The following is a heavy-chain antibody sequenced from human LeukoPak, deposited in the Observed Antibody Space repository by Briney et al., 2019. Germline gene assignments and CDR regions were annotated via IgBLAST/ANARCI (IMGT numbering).Heavy chain of an antibody. CDR2: IYYSGST. CDR3: ARDSGDWFDP. CDR1: GGSITSGGYY. J-gene: IGHJ5*02. V-gene: IGHV4-31*03. Sequence: SQTLSLTCTDSGGSITSGGYYCSWIRQHPGKGLEWIGYIYYSGSTYYNPSLKSRVTISVDTSKNQFSLKLTSVTAADTAVYYCARDSGDWFDPWGQGTLATVSS.